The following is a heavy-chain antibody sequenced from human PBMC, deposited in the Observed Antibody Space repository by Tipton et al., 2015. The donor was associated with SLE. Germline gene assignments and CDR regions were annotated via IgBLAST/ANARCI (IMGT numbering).Heavy chain of an antibody. J-gene: IGHJ3*02. Sequence: TLSLTCNVSGGSISNLYWSWIRQPPGKPLEWIGYVYYGGSTKYNPSLKSRVTISVDTSKNQFPLKLTSVTAADAAVYYCARESVDRRNAFDIWGQGTMVSVSA. CDR3: ARESVDRRNAFDI. V-gene: IGHV4-59*11. CDR2: VYYGGST. CDR1: GGSISNLY. D-gene: IGHD5-12*01.